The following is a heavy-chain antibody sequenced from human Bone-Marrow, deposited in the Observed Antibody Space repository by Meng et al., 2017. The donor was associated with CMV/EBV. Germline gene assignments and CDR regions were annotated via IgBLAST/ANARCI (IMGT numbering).Heavy chain of an antibody. Sequence: GESLKISCAASGFTFSSYEMNWVRQAPGKGLEWVSYISSSGSTIYYADSVKGRFTISRDNAKNSLYLQMNSLRAEDTAVYYCAREGGGSNLSFPYYYGMDVWGQGTTVTVSS. V-gene: IGHV3-48*03. D-gene: IGHD1-26*01. CDR1: GFTFSSYE. J-gene: IGHJ6*02. CDR2: ISSSGSTI. CDR3: AREGGGSNLSFPYYYGMDV.